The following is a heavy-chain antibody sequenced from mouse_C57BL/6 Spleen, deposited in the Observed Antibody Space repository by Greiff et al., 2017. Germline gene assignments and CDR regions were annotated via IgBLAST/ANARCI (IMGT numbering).Heavy chain of an antibody. J-gene: IGHJ1*03. D-gene: IGHD3-3*01. CDR2: ISSGGSYT. CDR3: ARSSGTGRYFDV. Sequence: EVQLVESGGDLVKPGGSLKLSCAASGFTFSSYGMSWVRQTPDKRLEWVATISSGGSYTYYPDSVKGRFTISRANAKNTLYLQMSSLKSEDTAMYYCARSSGTGRYFDVWGTGTTVTVSS. V-gene: IGHV5-6*01. CDR1: GFTFSSYG.